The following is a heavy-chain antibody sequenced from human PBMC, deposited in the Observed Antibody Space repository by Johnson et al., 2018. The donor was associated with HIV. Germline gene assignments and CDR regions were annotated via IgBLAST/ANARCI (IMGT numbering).Heavy chain of an antibody. J-gene: IGHJ3*02. CDR2: ISYDGNNK. Sequence: QMQLVESGGGVVPPGRSLRLSCAASGFSFTSYTLHWVRQAPGKGLEWVAVISYDGNNKYYTESVKGRFPISRDNSKNTLYLQMNSLRSEDTAVYYCARDLGDAVGTTHDAFDIWGQGTMVTVSS. V-gene: IGHV3-30*04. CDR3: ARDLGDAVGTTHDAFDI. CDR1: GFSFTSYT. D-gene: IGHD1-26*01.